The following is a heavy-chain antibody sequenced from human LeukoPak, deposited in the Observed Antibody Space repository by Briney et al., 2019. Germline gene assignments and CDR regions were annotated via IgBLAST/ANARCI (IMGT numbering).Heavy chain of an antibody. V-gene: IGHV3-7*01. J-gene: IGHJ5*01. Sequence: GGSLRLSCAVSGFAFSNYWMTWVRQAPGKGLEWVANINEGGSEKNYVDSVKGRFTNSRDNAKNSLYLQMSSLRAEDTAVYYCARDIPGGASYLDSWGQGTLVTVSS. CDR2: INEGGSEK. D-gene: IGHD5-18*01. CDR3: ARDIPGGASYLDS. CDR1: GFAFSNYW.